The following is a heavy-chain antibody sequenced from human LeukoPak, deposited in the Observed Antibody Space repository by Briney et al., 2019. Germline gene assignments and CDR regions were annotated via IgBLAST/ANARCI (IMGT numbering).Heavy chain of an antibody. D-gene: IGHD2-21*01. CDR1: GYTFTTYD. Sequence: ASVKVSCKASGYTFTTYDINWVRQATGQGLEWMGWMNPNSGSTGYAQKFQGRVTITRNTSINTAYMELSSLRSEDTAVYYCARAGSSSLFCYYMDVWGKGTTVTVSS. CDR2: MNPNSGST. J-gene: IGHJ6*03. V-gene: IGHV1-8*03. CDR3: ARAGSSSLFCYYMDV.